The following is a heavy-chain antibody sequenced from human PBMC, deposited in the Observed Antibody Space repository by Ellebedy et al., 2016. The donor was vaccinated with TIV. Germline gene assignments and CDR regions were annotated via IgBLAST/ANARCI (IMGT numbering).Heavy chain of an antibody. D-gene: IGHD1-26*01. CDR3: AQGWDSRWVGGYVDF. J-gene: IGHJ4*02. V-gene: IGHV3-30*03. CDR2: MSCAGVTK. Sequence: GESLKISCAASGFTLSNYDIRWVRQAPGKGLEWVSVMSCAGVTKYYADAVKGRFTISGDNSKNPLYLRMTSLRAEETAVDYWAQGWDSRWVGGYVDFWGQGTLVTVSS. CDR1: GFTLSNYD.